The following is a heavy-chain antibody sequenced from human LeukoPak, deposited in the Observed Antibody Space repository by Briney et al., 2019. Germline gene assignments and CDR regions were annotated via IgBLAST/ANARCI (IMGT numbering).Heavy chain of an antibody. J-gene: IGHJ4*02. Sequence: GGSLRLSCVTSGFTFSTYAMHWVRQAPGKGLEWVTVISHDGNNKNYADSVKGRFTISRDNSKNTLYLQMNSLRADDTAVHYCAKDSHMALDYWGQGALVTVSS. CDR3: AKDSHMALDY. CDR2: ISHDGNNK. D-gene: IGHD5-24*01. V-gene: IGHV3-30-3*01. CDR1: GFTFSTYA.